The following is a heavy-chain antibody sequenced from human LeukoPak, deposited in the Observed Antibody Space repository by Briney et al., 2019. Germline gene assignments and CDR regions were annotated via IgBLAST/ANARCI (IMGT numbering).Heavy chain of an antibody. D-gene: IGHD6-13*01. CDR2: ISSSSSYI. Sequence: PGGSLRLSCAAPGFTFSSYSMNWVRQAPGKGLEWVSSISSSSSYIYYADSVKGRFTISRDNAKNSLYLQMNSLRAEDTAVYYCARDGGYSHYMDVWGKGTTVTVSS. V-gene: IGHV3-21*01. CDR1: GFTFSSYS. J-gene: IGHJ6*03. CDR3: ARDGGYSHYMDV.